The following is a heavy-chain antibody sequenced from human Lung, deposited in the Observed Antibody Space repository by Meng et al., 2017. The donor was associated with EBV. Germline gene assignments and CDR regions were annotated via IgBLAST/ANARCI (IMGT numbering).Heavy chain of an antibody. J-gene: IGHJ4*02. Sequence: VQLQEPGRGLVKPSQTLSLTCTVSGCSISSGDYYWSWIRQPPGKGLEWIGYIYYSGSTYYNPSLKSRVTISVDTSKNQFSLKLSSVTAADTAVYYCAREWCSGGSCYPDYWGQGTLVTVSS. D-gene: IGHD2-15*01. CDR3: AREWCSGGSCYPDY. CDR2: IYYSGST. V-gene: IGHV4-30-4*01. CDR1: GCSISSGDYY.